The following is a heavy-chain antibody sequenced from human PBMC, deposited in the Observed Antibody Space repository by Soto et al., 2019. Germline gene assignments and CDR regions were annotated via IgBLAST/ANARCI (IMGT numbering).Heavy chain of an antibody. CDR1: GCSISSYY. D-gene: IGHD2-21*02. CDR3: ARGAYCGGDCYAEYFQH. CDR2: IYYSGST. Sequence: SETLSLTCTVSGCSISSYYWSWIRQPPGKGLEWIGYIYYSGSTNYNPSLKSRVTISVDTSKNQFSLKLSSVTAADTAVYYCARGAYCGGDCYAEYFQHWGQGTLVTVSS. J-gene: IGHJ1*01. V-gene: IGHV4-59*01.